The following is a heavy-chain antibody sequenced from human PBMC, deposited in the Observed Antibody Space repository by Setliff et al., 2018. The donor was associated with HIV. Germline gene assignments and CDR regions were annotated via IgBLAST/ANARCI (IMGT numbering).Heavy chain of an antibody. CDR1: GASMTSHY. Sequence: PSETLSLTCSVAGASMTSHYLTWIRQPRGMGLEWIGNIYGSGTTKYNPSLRSRVTISVDKAKNQLSLSLDSVTAADTVVYYCATDPKGDGWAYFDSWGQGTLVTVSS. D-gene: IGHD6-19*01. V-gene: IGHV4-59*11. CDR3: ATDPKGDGWAYFDS. J-gene: IGHJ4*02. CDR2: IYGSGTT.